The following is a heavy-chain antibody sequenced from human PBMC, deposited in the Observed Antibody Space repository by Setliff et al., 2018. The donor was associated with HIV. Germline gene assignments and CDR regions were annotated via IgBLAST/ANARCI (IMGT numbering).Heavy chain of an antibody. V-gene: IGHV3-53*01. CDR1: GFTVENYY. J-gene: IGHJ4*03. CDR3: ENPGWDCSVGSCYEGGGY. D-gene: IGHD2-15*01. Sequence: GGSLRLSCAASGFTVENYYMSWVRQAPGKGLEWVSVVYSGGSTYYADSVKGRFTISRDIPRNSLYLQMNNLRAEDTAVYYCENPGWDCSVGSCYEGGGYWGQGTMVTVSS. CDR2: VYSGGST.